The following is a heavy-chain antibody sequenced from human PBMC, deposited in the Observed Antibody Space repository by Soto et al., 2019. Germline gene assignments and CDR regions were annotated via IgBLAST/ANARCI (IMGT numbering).Heavy chain of an antibody. Sequence: EVQLLESGGGLVQPGGSLRLSCAASGFTFSSYAMSWVRQAPGKGLEWVSAISGSGGSTYYADSVKGRFTISSDNSKNTLYRQMNSLRAEDTAVYYCAGKTTLTTVRRVHSWFDPWGQGTLVTVSS. D-gene: IGHD4-4*01. J-gene: IGHJ5*02. CDR2: ISGSGGST. CDR1: GFTFSSYA. CDR3: AGKTTLTTVRRVHSWFDP. V-gene: IGHV3-23*01.